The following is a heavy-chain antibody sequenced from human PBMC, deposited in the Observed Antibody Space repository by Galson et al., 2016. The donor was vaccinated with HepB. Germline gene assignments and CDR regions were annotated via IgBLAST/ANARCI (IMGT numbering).Heavy chain of an antibody. J-gene: IGHJ5*01. V-gene: IGHV1-46*01. CDR2: IDPNDGVT. CDR3: AREDWLDS. CDR1: GYSFRSYY. Sequence: SVKVSCKASGYSFRSYYLHWVRQVLGQGLEWMGVIDPNDGVTNYTQKLQGRATMTRDTSPTTLYLELSSLKFEDTAIYYCAREDWLDSWGQGTLVTVSS.